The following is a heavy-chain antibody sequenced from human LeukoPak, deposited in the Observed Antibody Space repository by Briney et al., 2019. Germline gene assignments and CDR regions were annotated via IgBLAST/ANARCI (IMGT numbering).Heavy chain of an antibody. J-gene: IGHJ6*03. Sequence: ASVKVSCKASGYTFTSYDINWVRQATGQGLEWMGWMNPNSGNTGYAQKFQGRVTMTRNTSISTAYMELSSLRSEDTAVYYCARSSSYVRGYYDILTGYFSYYYYYMDVWGKGTTVTISS. CDR3: ARSSSYVRGYYDILTGYFSYYYYYMDV. CDR2: MNPNSGNT. V-gene: IGHV1-8*01. D-gene: IGHD3-9*01. CDR1: GYTFTSYD.